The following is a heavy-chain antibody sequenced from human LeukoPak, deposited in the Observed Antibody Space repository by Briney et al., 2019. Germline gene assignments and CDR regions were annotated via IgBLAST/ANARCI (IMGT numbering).Heavy chain of an antibody. CDR2: IYYSGST. V-gene: IGHV4-31*03. D-gene: IGHD2-15*01. Sequence: PSETLSLTCTVSGGSISSGGYYWSWLGQHPGTGLEWFGYIYYSGSTYYNPSLKSRVTISVDTSKNQFSLKLSSETAADSAVYYGAREWSRHGFDDWGQATLVTVAS. J-gene: IGHJ4*02. CDR3: AREWSRHGFDD. CDR1: GGSISSGGYY.